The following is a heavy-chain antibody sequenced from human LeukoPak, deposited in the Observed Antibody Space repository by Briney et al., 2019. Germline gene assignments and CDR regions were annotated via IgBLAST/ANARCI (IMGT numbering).Heavy chain of an antibody. D-gene: IGHD1-26*01. Sequence: GRSLRLSCAASGFTFSSYDMHGVRQAPGKGLEWVTVISYDGSNKYYGDSVKGRFTISRDNSKNTLYLKMNSLRAEDTAVYYCAKEGSNGDFDYWGQGTLVTVSS. V-gene: IGHV3-30*18. CDR3: AKEGSNGDFDY. CDR2: ISYDGSNK. J-gene: IGHJ4*02. CDR1: GFTFSSYD.